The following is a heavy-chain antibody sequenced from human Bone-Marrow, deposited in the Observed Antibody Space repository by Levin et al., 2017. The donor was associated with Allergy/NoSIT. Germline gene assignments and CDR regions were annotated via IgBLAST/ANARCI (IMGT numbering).Heavy chain of an antibody. Sequence: GGSLRLSCAASGFTFSSYGMHWVRQAPGKGLEWVAVISYDGSNKYYADSVKGRFTISRDNSKNTLYLQMNSLRAEDTAVYYCAKDLRATRLQYYYYGMDVWGQGTTVTVSS. D-gene: IGHD2-15*01. CDR1: GFTFSSYG. J-gene: IGHJ6*02. V-gene: IGHV3-30*18. CDR3: AKDLRATRLQYYYYGMDV. CDR2: ISYDGSNK.